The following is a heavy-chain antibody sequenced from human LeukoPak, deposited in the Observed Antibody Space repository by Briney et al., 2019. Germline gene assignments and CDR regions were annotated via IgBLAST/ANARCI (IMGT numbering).Heavy chain of an antibody. D-gene: IGHD3-10*01. CDR1: GGSINLHY. Sequence: SETLSLTCNVSGGSINLHYWSWVRQPPGKGLEWIGYIYYSGSTNYNPSLKSRVTISVDTSKDQFSLKLSSVTPADTAVYYCARGGYYGSGNDFRFDPWGQGTLVTVSS. CDR2: IYYSGST. V-gene: IGHV4-59*11. CDR3: ARGGYYGSGNDFRFDP. J-gene: IGHJ5*02.